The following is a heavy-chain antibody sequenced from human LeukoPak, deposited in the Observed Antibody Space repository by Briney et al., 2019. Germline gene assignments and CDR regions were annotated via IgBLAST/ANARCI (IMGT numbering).Heavy chain of an antibody. D-gene: IGHD1-7*01. V-gene: IGHV4-30-4*08. CDR2: IYYSGST. CDR1: GGSISSGDYY. Sequence: SETLSLTCTVSGGSISSGDYYWSRIRQPPGKGLEWIGYIYYSGSTYYNPSLKSRVTISVDTSKNQFSLKLSSVTAADTAVYYCVGWNYEESWFDPWGQGTLVTVSS. J-gene: IGHJ5*02. CDR3: VGWNYEESWFDP.